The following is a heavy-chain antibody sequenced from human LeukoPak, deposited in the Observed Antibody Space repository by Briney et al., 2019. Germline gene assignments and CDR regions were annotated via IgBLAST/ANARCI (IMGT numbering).Heavy chain of an antibody. CDR3: ARSNQADDY. CDR2: INSGGSRT. V-gene: IGHV3-74*01. Sequence: AGSLRLSCAASGFTISDYWMHWVRQVPGKGLVWVSRINSGGSRTTYADSVKGRFTISRDNAKNTLYLQMDSLRAEDTGVYYCARSNQADDYWGQGTLVTVSS. CDR1: GFTISDYW. D-gene: IGHD1-14*01. J-gene: IGHJ4*02.